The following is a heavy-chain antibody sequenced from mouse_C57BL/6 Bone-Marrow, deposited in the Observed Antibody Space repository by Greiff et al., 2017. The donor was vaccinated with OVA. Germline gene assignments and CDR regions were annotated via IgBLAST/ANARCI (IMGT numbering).Heavy chain of an antibody. CDR1: GYTFTSYW. J-gene: IGHJ3*01. CDR2: IHPNSGST. CDR3: AGIYYDYDESRWFAY. Sequence: VQLQQPGAELVKPGASVKLSCKASGYTFTSYWMHWVKQRPGQGLEWIGMIHPNSGSTNYNEKLKSKATLTVDKSSSTAYMQLSILTSEDSAVYYCAGIYYDYDESRWFAYWGQGTLVTVSA. V-gene: IGHV1-64*01. D-gene: IGHD2-4*01.